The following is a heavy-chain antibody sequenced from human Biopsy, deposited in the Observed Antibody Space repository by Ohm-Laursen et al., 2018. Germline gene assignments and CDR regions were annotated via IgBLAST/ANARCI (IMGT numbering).Heavy chain of an antibody. CDR3: ARDLPSSYYYAMDV. CDR2: IYYSVMT. CDR1: GDSVTKYY. J-gene: IGHJ6*02. Sequence: SETLSLTWTVSGDSVTKYYWSWIRQPPGKGLEWIGHIYYSVMTNYNPSLQSRVSISVDTSKNQLSLTLRSVTAADTAVYYCARDLPSSYYYAMDVWGQGTTVTVSS. V-gene: IGHV4-59*02.